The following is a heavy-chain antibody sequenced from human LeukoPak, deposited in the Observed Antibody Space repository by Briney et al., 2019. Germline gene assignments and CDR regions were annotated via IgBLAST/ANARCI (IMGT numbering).Heavy chain of an antibody. J-gene: IGHJ5*02. CDR2: IYPGDSNN. D-gene: IGHD2-2*01. CDR3: ARLVPAASANWFDP. Sequence: GEPLKISCKGSGYSFTSYWIGLVRQLPGKGVEWREIIYPGDSNNRYSPSCQGKVTISADKSITTAYLQWSSMKVSDTAMYYCARLVPAASANWFDPWGQGTLVTVSS. V-gene: IGHV5-51*01. CDR1: GYSFTSYW.